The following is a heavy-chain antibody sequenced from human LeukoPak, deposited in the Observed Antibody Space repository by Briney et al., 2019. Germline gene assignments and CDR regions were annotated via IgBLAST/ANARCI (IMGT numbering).Heavy chain of an antibody. CDR2: TYYRSKWYS. V-gene: IGHV6-1*01. J-gene: IGHJ4*02. Sequence: SQTLSLTCAISGDSVSSINGAWNWVRQSPSRGLEWLGRTYYRSKWYSDYAVPIQGRMSINPDTSKNQFTLHLFSVTPDDTAVYYCARDVATTGWYTFDYWGQGARVTVSS. CDR1: GDSVSSINGA. D-gene: IGHD6-19*01. CDR3: ARDVATTGWYTFDY.